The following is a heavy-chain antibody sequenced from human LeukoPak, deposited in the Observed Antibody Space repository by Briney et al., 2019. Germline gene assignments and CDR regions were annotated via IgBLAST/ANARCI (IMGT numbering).Heavy chain of an antibody. CDR1: GGSFSGYY. Sequence: SETLSLTCAVSGGSFSGYYWSWIRQPPGKGLEWIGEINHSGSTNYNPSLKSRVTISVDTSKNQFSLKLSSVTAADTAVYYCARGVRGVIRFDYWGQGTLVTVSS. CDR3: ARGVRGVIRFDY. D-gene: IGHD3-10*01. V-gene: IGHV4-34*01. J-gene: IGHJ4*02. CDR2: INHSGST.